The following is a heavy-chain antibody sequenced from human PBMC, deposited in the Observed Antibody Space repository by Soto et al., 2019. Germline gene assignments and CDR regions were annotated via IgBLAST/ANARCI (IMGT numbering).Heavy chain of an antibody. CDR3: ASRHCTNGVCYTDYVDY. D-gene: IGHD2-8*01. V-gene: IGHV4-34*01. Sequence: PSETLSLTCAVYGVSFSGYYWILLRPPTGKGLEWIGEINHSGSTNYNPSLKSRVTISVDTSKNQFSLKLSSVTAADTAVYYCASRHCTNGVCYTDYVDYWGQRTLVTVSS. J-gene: IGHJ4*02. CDR1: GVSFSGYY. CDR2: INHSGST.